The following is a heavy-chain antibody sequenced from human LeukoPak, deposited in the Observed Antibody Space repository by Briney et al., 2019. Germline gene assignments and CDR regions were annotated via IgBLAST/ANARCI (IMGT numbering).Heavy chain of an antibody. CDR3: ARMSDILTGHYPQWFDP. J-gene: IGHJ5*02. D-gene: IGHD3-9*01. Sequence: ASVKVSCKASGYTFTGYYMHWVRQAPGQGLEWMGWSNPNSGGTSYAQKFQGRVTMTRDTSVSTAYMELSRLRSDDTAVYYCARMSDILTGHYPQWFDPWGQGTLVTVSS. CDR1: GYTFTGYY. CDR2: SNPNSGGT. V-gene: IGHV1-2*02.